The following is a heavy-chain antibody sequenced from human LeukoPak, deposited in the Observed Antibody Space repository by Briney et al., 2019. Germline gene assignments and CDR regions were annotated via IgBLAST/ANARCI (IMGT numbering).Heavy chain of an antibody. CDR2: IYDSRTI. CDR1: GGPISSGSHH. CDR3: ARHYGP. V-gene: IGHV4-39*01. J-gene: IGHJ5*02. Sequence: SDTRSLTCTVSGGPISSGSHHWGWFRQSPGKGLEWIGSIYDSRTIYYNPSLNRRVTISAVTSKNQFSLKLNSVTAADTAVYYCARHYGPWGQGTLVTVSS. D-gene: IGHD3-10*01.